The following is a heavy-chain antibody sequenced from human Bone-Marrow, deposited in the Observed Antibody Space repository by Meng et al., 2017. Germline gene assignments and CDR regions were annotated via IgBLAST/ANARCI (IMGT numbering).Heavy chain of an antibody. CDR1: GSALSSDG. J-gene: IGHJ4*02. CDR2: INYYNGKT. V-gene: IGHV1-18*01. CDR3: ATRGNPYLNC. Sequence: GQWVQFGGEGERPGASGKCPFWASGSALSSDGFSRVRPPPEQGVEWVGWINYYNGKTDYAKKFQGRITMTTDTFTSTAYMELRSLRSDDTAVYYCATRGNPYLNCWGQGTLVTVSS.